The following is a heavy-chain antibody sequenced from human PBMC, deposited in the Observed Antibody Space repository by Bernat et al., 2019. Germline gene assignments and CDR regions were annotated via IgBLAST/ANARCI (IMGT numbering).Heavy chain of an antibody. CDR2: INPSAGST. Sequence: QVQLVQSGAEVKKPGASVKVSCKASGYTFTSYYMHWVRQAPGQGLEWMGVINPSAGSTSYAQKFQGRVTMTRDTSTSTVYMQLSSLRSEDTAVYYCTRVAWPIILVQGVKVSDVFDIWGRGTMVTVSS. D-gene: IGHD3-10*01. V-gene: IGHV1-46*03. CDR3: TRVAWPIILVQGVKVSDVFDI. CDR1: GYTFTSYY. J-gene: IGHJ3*02.